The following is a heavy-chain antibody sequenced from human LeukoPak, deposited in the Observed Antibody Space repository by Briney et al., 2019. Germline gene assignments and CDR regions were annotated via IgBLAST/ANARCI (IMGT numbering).Heavy chain of an antibody. CDR1: GGSISSSSYY. D-gene: IGHD2-2*01. CDR3: ARRDCTSTTCYAGSYYFDY. J-gene: IGHJ4*02. CDR2: IYYSGSS. Sequence: SDTLSLTCSVFGGSISSSSYYWGWIRQPPGKGLEWIGSIYYSGSSYYNPSLKSRVTISVDTSKNQFSLKLTSVTAADTAVYYCARRDCTSTTCYAGSYYFDYWGQGTLVTVSS. V-gene: IGHV4-39*01.